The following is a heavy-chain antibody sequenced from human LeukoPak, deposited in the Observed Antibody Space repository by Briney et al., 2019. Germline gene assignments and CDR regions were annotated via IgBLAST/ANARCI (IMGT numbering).Heavy chain of an antibody. J-gene: IGHJ3*02. Sequence: LPGGSPRLSCAASGFTFSSYAMSWVRQAPGKGLEWVSAISGSGGSTYYADSVKGRFTISRDNSKNTLYLQMNSLRAEDTAVYYCAKDSRAHCGGCEFDIWGQGTMVTVSS. CDR2: ISGSGGST. CDR1: GFTFSSYA. D-gene: IGHD2-21*01. CDR3: AKDSRAHCGGCEFDI. V-gene: IGHV3-23*01.